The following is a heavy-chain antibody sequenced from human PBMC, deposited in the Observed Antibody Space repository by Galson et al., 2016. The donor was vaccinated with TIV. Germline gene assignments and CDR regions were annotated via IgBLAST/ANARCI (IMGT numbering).Heavy chain of an antibody. CDR3: ARDGARVGAHDAFDI. Sequence: SLRLSCAASGFTFSSYKMSWVRQAPGKGLEWVSSIRSRSSYTHYADSVKGRVTISRDNANNSLYLQMNSLRAEDTAVYYCARDGARVGAHDAFDIWGQGTMVTVSS. V-gene: IGHV3-21*01. D-gene: IGHD3-16*01. J-gene: IGHJ3*02. CDR1: GFTFSSYK. CDR2: IRSRSSYT.